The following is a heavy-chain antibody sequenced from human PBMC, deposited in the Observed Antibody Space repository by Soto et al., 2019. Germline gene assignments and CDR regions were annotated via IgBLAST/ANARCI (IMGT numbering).Heavy chain of an antibody. D-gene: IGHD3-16*01. Sequence: QVQLQESGPGLVKPSGTLSLTCAVSGGSISSSNWWSWVRQPPGKGLEWIGEIYHSGSTYYNPSLNGRVTIPVDTSKNQSSLKLGSVTAADTAVYYCARNGGAHGVDYWGQGTLVTVSS. CDR2: IYHSGST. V-gene: IGHV4-4*02. CDR3: ARNGGAHGVDY. CDR1: GGSISSSNW. J-gene: IGHJ4*02.